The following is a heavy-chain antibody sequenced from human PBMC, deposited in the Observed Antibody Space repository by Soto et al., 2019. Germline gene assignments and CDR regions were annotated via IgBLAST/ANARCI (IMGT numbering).Heavy chain of an antibody. J-gene: IGHJ4*02. V-gene: IGHV3-30*03. Sequence: GGSLRLSCAASGFTFSSYGMHWVRQAPGKGLEWVAVISYDGSNKYYADSVKGRFTISRDNSKNTLYLQMNSLRAEDTAIYYCATDPRGPDYWGQGTQVTVSS. CDR1: GFTFSSYG. CDR2: ISYDGSNK. CDR3: ATDPRGPDY.